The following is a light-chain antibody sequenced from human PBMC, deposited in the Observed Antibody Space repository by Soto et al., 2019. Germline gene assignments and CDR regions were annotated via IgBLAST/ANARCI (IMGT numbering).Light chain of an antibody. J-gene: IGKJ1*01. V-gene: IGKV3-20*01. CDR3: QQYGSSRWT. CDR2: GAS. CDR1: QSVSSSY. Sequence: EIVLTQSPGTLYLSPGERATLSCRASQSVSSSYLAWYQQKPGQAPRLLIYGASSRATGIPDRFSGSGSGTDFTLTISSLEPEDFVVYYCQQYGSSRWTFGQGAKVEIK.